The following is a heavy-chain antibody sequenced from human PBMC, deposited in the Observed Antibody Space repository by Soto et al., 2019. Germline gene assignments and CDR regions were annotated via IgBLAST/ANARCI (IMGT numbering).Heavy chain of an antibody. J-gene: IGHJ3*02. CDR2: INHSGST. CDR3: ARCGLWSGYSDAFDI. V-gene: IGHV4-34*01. Sequence: NPSETLSLTCAVYGGSFSGYYWSWIRQPPGKGLEWIGEINHSGSTNYNPSLKSRVTISVDTSKNQFSLKLSSVTAADTAVYYCARCGLWSGYSDAFDIWGQGTMVTVSS. D-gene: IGHD3-3*01. CDR1: GGSFSGYY.